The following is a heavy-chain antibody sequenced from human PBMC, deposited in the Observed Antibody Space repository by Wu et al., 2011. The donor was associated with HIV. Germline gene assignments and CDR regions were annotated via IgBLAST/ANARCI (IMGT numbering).Heavy chain of an antibody. D-gene: IGHD5-24*01. CDR2: IMPIFGTV. J-gene: IGHJ3*02. V-gene: IGHV1-69*05. CDR3: ASPAGGWLQSGVGEAFEY. CDR1: GGTFSNYA. Sequence: QVQLVQSGAEVKKPGSSVKVSCKASGGTFSNYAISWVRQAPGQGLEWMGGIMPIFGTVNYAQKFQGRVTITTDESTSTAYMELSSLRSEDTAIYYCASPAGGWLQSGVGEAFEYLGPRDTGHRLF.